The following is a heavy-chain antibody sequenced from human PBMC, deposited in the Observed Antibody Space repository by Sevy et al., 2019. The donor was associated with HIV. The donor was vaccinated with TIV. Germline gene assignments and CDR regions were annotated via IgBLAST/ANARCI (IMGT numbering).Heavy chain of an antibody. Sequence: GGSLRLSCAASGLTFSTYVMHWVRQAPGKGLEWVEVISYDGNIQYYADSVKGRFTVSRDNSKNTLYLQMNSLRAEDSAVYYCAKDQGGYNYAPGYWGQGTLVTVSS. J-gene: IGHJ4*02. CDR3: AKDQGGYNYAPGY. D-gene: IGHD5-18*01. CDR1: GLTFSTYV. V-gene: IGHV3-30*18. CDR2: ISYDGNIQ.